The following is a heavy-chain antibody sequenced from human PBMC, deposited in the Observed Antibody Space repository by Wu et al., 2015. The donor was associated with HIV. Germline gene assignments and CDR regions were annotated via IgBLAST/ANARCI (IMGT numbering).Heavy chain of an antibody. D-gene: IGHD3-9*01. V-gene: IGHV1-2*02. CDR2: INPNSGGT. J-gene: IGHJ3*02. CDR3: ARDRVYDILTGYPGEAFDI. CDR1: GYTFSGYY. Sequence: VQLVQSGAEVKKPGASVKVSCKASGYTFSGYYMYWVRQAPGQGLEWMGWINPNSGGTNYAQKLQGRVTMTTDTSTSTAYMELRSLRSDDTAVYYCARDRVYDILTGYPGEAFDIWGQGTMVTVSS.